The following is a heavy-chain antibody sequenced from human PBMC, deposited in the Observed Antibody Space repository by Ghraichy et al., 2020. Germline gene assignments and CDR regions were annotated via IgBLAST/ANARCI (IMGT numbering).Heavy chain of an antibody. CDR1: GGSISSSSYY. Sequence: SETLSLTCTVSGGSISSSSYYWGWIRQPPGKGLEWIGSIYYSGSTYYNPSLKSRVTISVDTSKNQFSLKLSSVTAADTAVYYCARPTSFYNWFDPWGQGTLVTVSS. J-gene: IGHJ5*02. CDR2: IYYSGST. D-gene: IGHD2/OR15-2a*01. CDR3: ARPTSFYNWFDP. V-gene: IGHV4-39*01.